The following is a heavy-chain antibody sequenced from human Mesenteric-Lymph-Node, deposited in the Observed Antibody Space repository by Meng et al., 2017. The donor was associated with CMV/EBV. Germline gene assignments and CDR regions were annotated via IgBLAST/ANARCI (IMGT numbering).Heavy chain of an antibody. V-gene: IGHV4-34*01. CDR2: INHSGSI. Sequence: GSLRLSCAVYGGSFTDYYWSWIRQPPGKGLEWIGEINHSGSINYNPSFKSRVIISVDTSKNQFSLKLSSVTAADTAAYYCARRGKYYYDRSGYSQYWGQGTLVTVSS. CDR1: GGSFTDYY. CDR3: ARRGKYYYDRSGYSQY. J-gene: IGHJ1*01. D-gene: IGHD3-22*01.